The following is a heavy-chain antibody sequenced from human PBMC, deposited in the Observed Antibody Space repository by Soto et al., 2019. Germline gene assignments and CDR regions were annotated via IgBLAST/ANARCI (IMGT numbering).Heavy chain of an antibody. CDR2: INHSGST. Sequence: QVQLQQWGAGLLKPSETLSLTCAVYGGSFSGYYWSWIRQPPGKGLEWIGEINHSGSTNYNPSLKSRVTISVDTSKNQFSLKLSSVTAADTAVYNCARSSQQLFYYGMDVWGQGTTVTVSS. J-gene: IGHJ6*02. V-gene: IGHV4-34*01. D-gene: IGHD6-13*01. CDR1: GGSFSGYY. CDR3: ARSSQQLFYYGMDV.